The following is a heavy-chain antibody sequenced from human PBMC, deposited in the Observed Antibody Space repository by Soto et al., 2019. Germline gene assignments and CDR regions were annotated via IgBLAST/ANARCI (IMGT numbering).Heavy chain of an antibody. CDR1: GYTFTSYD. D-gene: IGHD3-3*01. CDR3: ARGHQLYDFWSGYSLDY. V-gene: IGHV1-8*01. Sequence: ASVKVSCKASGYTFTSYDINWVRQATGQGLEWMGWMNPNSGNTGYAQKFQGRVTMTRNTSISTAYMELSSLRSEDTAVYYCARGHQLYDFWSGYSLDYWGQGTLVTVSS. CDR2: MNPNSGNT. J-gene: IGHJ4*02.